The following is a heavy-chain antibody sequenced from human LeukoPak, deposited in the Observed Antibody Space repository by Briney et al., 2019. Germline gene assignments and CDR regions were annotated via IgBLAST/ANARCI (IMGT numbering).Heavy chain of an antibody. D-gene: IGHD4-17*01. CDR1: GFTFSSYA. Sequence: GGSLRLSCAASGFTFSSYAMSWVRQAPGKGLEWVSAISGSGGSTYYADSVKGRFTISRDNSKNTLYLQMNSLRAEDTAVYYCAKPMGGYGDYGAFFDYWGQGTLVTVSS. CDR2: ISGSGGST. CDR3: AKPMGGYGDYGAFFDY. V-gene: IGHV3-23*01. J-gene: IGHJ4*02.